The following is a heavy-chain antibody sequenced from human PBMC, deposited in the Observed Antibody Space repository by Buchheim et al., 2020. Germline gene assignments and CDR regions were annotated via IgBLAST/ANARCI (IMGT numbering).Heavy chain of an antibody. CDR2: IKQDGSEK. CDR3: ARSPGAAAGTLTRFDP. V-gene: IGHV3-7*01. J-gene: IGHJ5*02. D-gene: IGHD6-13*01. Sequence: EVQLVESGGGLVQPGGSLRLSCAAPGFTFSSYWMSWVRQAPGKGLEWVANIKQDGSEKYYVDSVKGRFTISRDNAKNSLYLQMNSLRAEDTAVYYCARSPGAAAGTLTRFDPWGQGTL. CDR1: GFTFSSYW.